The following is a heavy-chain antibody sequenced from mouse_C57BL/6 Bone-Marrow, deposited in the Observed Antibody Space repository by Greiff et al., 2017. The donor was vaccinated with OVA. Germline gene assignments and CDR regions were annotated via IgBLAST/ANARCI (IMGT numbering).Heavy chain of an antibody. D-gene: IGHD2-3*01. CDR1: GYTFTDYN. V-gene: IGHV1-22*01. J-gene: IGHJ1*03. CDR3: ARRVGYDGYYDWYFDV. Sequence: EVKLQESGPELVKPGASVKMSCKASGYTFTDYNMHWVKQSHGKSLEWIGYINPNNGGTSYNQKFKGKATLTVNKSSSTAYMELRSLTSEDSAVYYCARRVGYDGYYDWYFDVWGTGTTVTVSS. CDR2: INPNNGGT.